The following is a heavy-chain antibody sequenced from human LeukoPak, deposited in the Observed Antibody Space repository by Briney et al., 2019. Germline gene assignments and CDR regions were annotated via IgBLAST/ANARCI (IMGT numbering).Heavy chain of an antibody. CDR2: IKPGSGAT. V-gene: IGHV1-2*02. CDR1: GYTFTVHY. Sequence: ASVKVSCKASGYTFTVHYLHWLRQAPGQGLEWMGWIKPGSGATNFAQNFQSRVTMTSDTSINTAYMELSSLTSDDTAMYYCARDHDYGPDYWGQGTLVTVSA. J-gene: IGHJ4*02. D-gene: IGHD4/OR15-4a*01. CDR3: ARDHDYGPDY.